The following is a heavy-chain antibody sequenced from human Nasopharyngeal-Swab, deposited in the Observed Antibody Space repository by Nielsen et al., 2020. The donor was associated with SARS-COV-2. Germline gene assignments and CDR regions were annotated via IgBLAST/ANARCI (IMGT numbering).Heavy chain of an antibody. CDR3: ARDDYGDYGYFGH. CDR2: INPHSRGT. CDR1: GYTLTGYY. Sequence: ASVKVSCNASGYTLTGYYMHWVRQAPGQGLEWMGWINPHSRGTKYAQKFQGRVTMTSDTSINTAYMELRRLGSDDTAVYYCARDDYGDYGYFGHWGQGTLVTVSS. D-gene: IGHD4-17*01. V-gene: IGHV1-2*02. J-gene: IGHJ4*02.